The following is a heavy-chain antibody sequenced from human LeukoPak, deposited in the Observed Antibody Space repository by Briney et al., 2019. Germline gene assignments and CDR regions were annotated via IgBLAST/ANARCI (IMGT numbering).Heavy chain of an antibody. J-gene: IGHJ4*02. Sequence: SETLSLTCAVYGGSFSGYYWSWIRQPPGKGLEWIGEINHSGSTNYNPSLKSRVTISVDTSKNQFSLKLSSVTAADTAVYYRARGEQQWPPDNWGQGTLVTVSS. CDR2: INHSGST. CDR1: GGSFSGYY. D-gene: IGHD6-19*01. V-gene: IGHV4-34*01. CDR3: ARGEQQWPPDN.